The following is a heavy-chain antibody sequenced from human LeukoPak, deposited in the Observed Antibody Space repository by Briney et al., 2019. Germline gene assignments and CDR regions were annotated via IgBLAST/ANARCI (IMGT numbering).Heavy chain of an antibody. CDR1: GFTFSSYE. CDR3: ARGGFVFDI. J-gene: IGHJ3*02. D-gene: IGHD3-10*01. Sequence: PGGPLRLSCAASGFTFSSYEMSWVRQGPGKGLEWISYITTTDTTKYYTDSVKGRFTISRDNAKNSLYLQMHSLRAEDTAVYYCARGGFVFDIWGQGTVVTVSS. V-gene: IGHV3-48*03. CDR2: ITTTDTTK.